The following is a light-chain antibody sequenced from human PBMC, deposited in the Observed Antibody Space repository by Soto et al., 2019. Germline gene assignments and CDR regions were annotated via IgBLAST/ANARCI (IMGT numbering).Light chain of an antibody. CDR2: AVT. Sequence: QSALTQPASVSGSPGQSIAISCTGTSSDVGGYDYVSWYQQHPGKAPKLLIYAVTNRPSGVSDRFSGSKSGNTASLTISGLQAYDEADYYCSSYRNTMANVFGTGTKVTVL. CDR3: SSYRNTMANV. V-gene: IGLV2-14*01. CDR1: SSDVGGYDY. J-gene: IGLJ1*01.